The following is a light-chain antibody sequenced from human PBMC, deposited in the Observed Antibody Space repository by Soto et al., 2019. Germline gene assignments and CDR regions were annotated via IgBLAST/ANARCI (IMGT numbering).Light chain of an antibody. Sequence: DIPMTQSPSTLSASVGDSVTITCRASQAISSWLAWYQQRPGKAPKLLIYKASRLENGVPSRFSGSGSGTEFTLTITSLQPDDFATYYCHQYHRFSWTFGQGTQVEIK. CDR2: KAS. V-gene: IGKV1-5*03. CDR1: QAISSW. J-gene: IGKJ1*01. CDR3: HQYHRFSWT.